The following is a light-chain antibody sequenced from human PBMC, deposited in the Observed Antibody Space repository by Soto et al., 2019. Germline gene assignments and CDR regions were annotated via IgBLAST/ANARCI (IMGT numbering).Light chain of an antibody. CDR2: GVD. V-gene: IGLV2-14*03. Sequence: QSALTQPASVSGSPGQSITVSCTGAFGTYNYVSWYQHHPGKAPKLIIYGVDYRPSGVSNRFSGSKSGNTASLTISGLQAEDEADYYCTSYIDNGTLEVVFGGGTKLTVL. CDR1: FGTYNY. CDR3: TSYIDNGTLEVV. J-gene: IGLJ2*01.